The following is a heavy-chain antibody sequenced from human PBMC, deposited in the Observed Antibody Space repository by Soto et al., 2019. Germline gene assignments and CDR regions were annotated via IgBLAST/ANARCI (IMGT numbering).Heavy chain of an antibody. CDR1: GFTFSTYS. CDR2: ISSSSSYI. Sequence: EVQLVESGGGLVKPGGSPRLSCAASGFTFSTYSMNWVRQAPGKGLEWVSSISSSSSYIYYADSVMGRFTISRDNAKNSLYLQMNSLRAEDTAVYYCARYDSSGYYWPYYYYGMDVWGQGTTVTVSS. V-gene: IGHV3-21*01. CDR3: ARYDSSGYYWPYYYYGMDV. J-gene: IGHJ6*02. D-gene: IGHD3-22*01.